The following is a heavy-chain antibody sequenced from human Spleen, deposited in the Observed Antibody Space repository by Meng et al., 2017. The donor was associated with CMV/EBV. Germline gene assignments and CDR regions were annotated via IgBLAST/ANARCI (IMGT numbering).Heavy chain of an antibody. CDR1: GLTFSSYA. CDR2: ISGSGGST. V-gene: IGHV3-23*01. CDR3: AKAILTGWDYFDY. J-gene: IGHJ4*02. D-gene: IGHD3-9*01. Sequence: AYGLTFSSYAMSWVRQAPGKGLEWVSAISGSGGSTYYADSVKGRFTISRDNSKNTLYLQMNSLRAEDTAVYYCAKAILTGWDYFDYWGQGTLVTVSS.